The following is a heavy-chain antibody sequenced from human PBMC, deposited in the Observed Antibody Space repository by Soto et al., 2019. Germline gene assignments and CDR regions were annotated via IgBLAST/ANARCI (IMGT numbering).Heavy chain of an antibody. J-gene: IGHJ6*02. CDR2: IYYSGST. CDR3: ARTVDTAAGGDYYYGMDV. Sequence: PSETLSLTCTVSGGSISRYYWSWIRQPPGKGLEWIGYIYYSGSTNYNPSLKSRVTISVDTSKNQFSLKLSSVTAADTAVYYCARTVDTAAGGDYYYGMDVWGQGTTVTVSS. CDR1: GGSISRYY. D-gene: IGHD5-18*01. V-gene: IGHV4-59*01.